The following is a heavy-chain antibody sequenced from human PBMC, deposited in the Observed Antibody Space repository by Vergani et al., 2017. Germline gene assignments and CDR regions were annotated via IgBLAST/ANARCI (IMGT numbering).Heavy chain of an antibody. CDR2: ITPFFRTP. D-gene: IGHD2-2*01. J-gene: IGHJ4*02. CDR1: GGTFSTYG. V-gene: IGHV1-69*01. CDR3: ARAPYQLLFPFDY. Sequence: QVHLVQSGAEVKKPGSSVKVSCKASGGTFSTYGINWVRQAPGQGLEWMGGITPFFRTPKYAQKFQGRVTIPAHEATTTGYMELRSLRSDDTAVYYCARAPYQLLFPFDYWGQGTLVTVSS.